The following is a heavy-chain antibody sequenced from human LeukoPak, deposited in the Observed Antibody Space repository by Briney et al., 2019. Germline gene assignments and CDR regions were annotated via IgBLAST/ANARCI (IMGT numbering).Heavy chain of an antibody. J-gene: IGHJ4*02. CDR2: INPNSGGT. V-gene: IGHV1-2*02. Sequence: ASVKVSCKASGYTFTGYYMHWVRQAPGQGLEWMGWINPNSGGTNYAQKFQGRVTMTRDTSISTAYMELSSLRSEDTAVYYCATDLAMAHYFDYWGQGTLVTVSS. CDR1: GYTFTGYY. D-gene: IGHD5-18*01. CDR3: ATDLAMAHYFDY.